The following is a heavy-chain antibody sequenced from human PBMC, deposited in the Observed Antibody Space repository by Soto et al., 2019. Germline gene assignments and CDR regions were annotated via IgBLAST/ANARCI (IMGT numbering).Heavy chain of an antibody. J-gene: IGHJ4*02. CDR3: AHRPYYGDYGGSFDY. Sequence: QITLKESGPTLVKPTQTLTLTCTFSGFSLSTSGVGVGWIRQPPGKALEWLAVIYWDDDKRYSPSLKSRLTITKHTSKNQVVLTMTNMDPVDTATYYCAHRPYYGDYGGSFDYWGQGTLVIVSS. V-gene: IGHV2-5*02. D-gene: IGHD4-17*01. CDR1: GFSLSTSGVG. CDR2: IYWDDDK.